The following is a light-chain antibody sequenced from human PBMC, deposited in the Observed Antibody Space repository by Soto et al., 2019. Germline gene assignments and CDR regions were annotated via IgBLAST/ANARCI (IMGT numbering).Light chain of an antibody. CDR1: RSNIGSNY. V-gene: IGLV1-47*02. CDR3: AAWDDSLSALYV. Sequence: VLTQPPSASGTPGQRVTISCSGSRSNIGSNYVYWYQHLPGTAPKLLIHSNNQRPSGVPDRFSGSKSGTSASLAISGLRSEDEADYYCAAWDDSLSALYVFGTGTKVTVL. CDR2: SNN. J-gene: IGLJ1*01.